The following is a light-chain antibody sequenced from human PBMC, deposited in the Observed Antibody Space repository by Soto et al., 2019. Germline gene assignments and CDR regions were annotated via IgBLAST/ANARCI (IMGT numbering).Light chain of an antibody. CDR1: QSISSY. V-gene: IGKV1-39*01. Sequence: DIQMTQSPSSLSASVGDRVTITCRASQSISSYLNWYQQKPGKAPKLLIYAASSLQSGVPSRFSGSGSGTDFTLTISSLQPEDVATYYCQQSHSTPPTFGQGTKVELK. CDR3: QQSHSTPPT. J-gene: IGKJ1*01. CDR2: AAS.